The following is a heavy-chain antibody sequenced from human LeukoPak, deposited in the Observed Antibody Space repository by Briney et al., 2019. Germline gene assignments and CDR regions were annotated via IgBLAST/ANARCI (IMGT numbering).Heavy chain of an antibody. CDR1: GFTFSSYE. D-gene: IGHD4/OR15-4a*01. Sequence: GGSLRLSCAASGFTFSSYEMNWVRHAPGKGLEWVSYISSSGTTIYYGDSVKGRFTIPRDNAKNSLYLHMNSLRAEDTAVYYCARDPPSSYGGYDYMDVWGKGTTVTVSS. CDR2: ISSSGTTI. J-gene: IGHJ6*03. V-gene: IGHV3-48*03. CDR3: ARDPPSSYGGYDYMDV.